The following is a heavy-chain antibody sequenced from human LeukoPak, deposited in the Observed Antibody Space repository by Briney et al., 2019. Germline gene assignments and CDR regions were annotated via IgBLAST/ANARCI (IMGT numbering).Heavy chain of an antibody. V-gene: IGHV4-39*01. CDR3: ARLWSSSQELDY. CDR2: ISYTGST. J-gene: IGHJ4*02. D-gene: IGHD6-6*01. CDR1: GDSISSSGYY. Sequence: KPSETLTLTCTVSGDSISSSGYYWGWIRQPPWEGLEWVGSISYTGSTYYNPSLKSRVTISVDTSKIQFSLKLTSVTATDTAVYYCARLWSSSQELDYWGQGTLVTVSS.